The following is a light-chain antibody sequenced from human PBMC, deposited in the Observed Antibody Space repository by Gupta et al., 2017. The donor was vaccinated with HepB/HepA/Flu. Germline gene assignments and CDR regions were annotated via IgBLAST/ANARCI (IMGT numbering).Light chain of an antibody. Sequence: QSALTQPASVSGSPGQSTTISYTGTNSDVGAYNYVSWYQQHPGKVPKLMIYDVTYRPSGVSSRFSGSKSGNTASLTISGLQAEDEGDYFCKSYAGSNIWVFGGGTKLTVL. J-gene: IGLJ3*02. CDR3: KSYAGSNIWV. CDR2: DVT. V-gene: IGLV2-14*01. CDR1: NSDVGAYNY.